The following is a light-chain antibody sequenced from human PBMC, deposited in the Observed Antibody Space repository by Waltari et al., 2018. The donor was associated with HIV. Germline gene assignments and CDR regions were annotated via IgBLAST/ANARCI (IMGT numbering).Light chain of an antibody. CDR3: CSYAGSRSWV. V-gene: IGLV2-23*02. CDR1: SSDIRGSNY. Sequence: QSALTQPASVSGSAGQSITIFCTATSSDIRGSNYVPWSQQYPGKAPSLLIHYVNKWPSGFSNRFSGSKSGNTASLTISGLQSEDEAGYWCCSYAGSRSWVFGGGTKVTVL. J-gene: IGLJ3*02. CDR2: YVN.